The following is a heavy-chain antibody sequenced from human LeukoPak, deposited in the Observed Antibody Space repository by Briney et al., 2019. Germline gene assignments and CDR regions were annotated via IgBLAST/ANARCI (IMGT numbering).Heavy chain of an antibody. V-gene: IGHV1-69*05. D-gene: IGHD3-22*01. CDR1: GITFSYCT. Sequence: GASVKVSCKASGITFSYCTITWVRQAPGQGLEWMGRIIPIFGTADYAQKFQGRVTMTTDESTNTAYMELSSLRSEDTAVYYCAREPVPRSSGLQYWGQGTLATVSS. CDR3: AREPVPRSSGLQY. CDR2: IIPIFGTA. J-gene: IGHJ4*02.